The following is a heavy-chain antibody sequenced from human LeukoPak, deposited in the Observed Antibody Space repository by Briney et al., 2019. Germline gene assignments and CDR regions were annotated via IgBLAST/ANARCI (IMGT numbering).Heavy chain of an antibody. CDR3: ARDGNYYDSSGYGH. J-gene: IGHJ4*02. Sequence: GGSLRLSCAASGFTFSSYSMNWVRQAPGKGLEWVSSISGSSSYIYYADSVKGRFTISRDNAKNSLYLQMNSLRAEDTAVYYCARDGNYYDSSGYGHWGQGTLVTVSS. CDR1: GFTFSSYS. CDR2: ISGSSSYI. V-gene: IGHV3-21*01. D-gene: IGHD3-22*01.